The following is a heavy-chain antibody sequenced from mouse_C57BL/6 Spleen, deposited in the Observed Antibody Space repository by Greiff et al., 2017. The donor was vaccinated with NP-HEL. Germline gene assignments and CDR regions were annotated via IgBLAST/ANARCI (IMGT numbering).Heavy chain of an antibody. CDR2: IYWDDDK. D-gene: IGHD2-3*01. V-gene: IGHV8-12*01. J-gene: IGHJ2*01. Sequence: VTLKESGPGILQSSQTLSLTCSFSGFSLRTSGMGVSWIRQPSGPGLEWLAHIYWDDDKCYNPSLKSRLPISKDTSRNPVFLKITSADTADTATYYCARAFYDGYFFDYWGQGTTLTVSS. CDR3: ARAFYDGYFFDY. CDR1: GFSLRTSGMG.